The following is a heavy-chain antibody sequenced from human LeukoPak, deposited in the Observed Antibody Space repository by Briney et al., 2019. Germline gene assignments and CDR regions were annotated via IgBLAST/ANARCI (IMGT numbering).Heavy chain of an antibody. Sequence: SVKVSCKVSGYTLTELSIHWVRQAPGKGLEWMGNFDPEDGETIYAQKFQGRVTMTEDTSTDTAYMELSSLRSEDTAVYYCATDVIVGVTAPLDAFDIWGQGTMVTVSS. J-gene: IGHJ3*02. V-gene: IGHV1-24*01. CDR1: GYTLTELS. D-gene: IGHD1-26*01. CDR2: FDPEDGET. CDR3: ATDVIVGVTAPLDAFDI.